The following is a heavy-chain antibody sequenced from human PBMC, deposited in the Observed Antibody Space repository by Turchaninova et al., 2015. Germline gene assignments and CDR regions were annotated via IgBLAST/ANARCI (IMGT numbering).Heavy chain of an antibody. D-gene: IGHD3-22*01. J-gene: IGHJ4*02. Sequence: HVQLPESGPGLVKPSETLSLTCAVPGYSIISDYYWGWVRQPPGKGLEWMGTIYHSGSTYYNPSLKSRVTISVDTSKNQLSLKLTSVTAADTAVYYGARERDDSSTPDFWGQGTLVTVSS. CDR3: ARERDDSSTPDF. CDR2: IYHSGST. V-gene: IGHV4-38-2*02. CDR1: GYSIISDYY.